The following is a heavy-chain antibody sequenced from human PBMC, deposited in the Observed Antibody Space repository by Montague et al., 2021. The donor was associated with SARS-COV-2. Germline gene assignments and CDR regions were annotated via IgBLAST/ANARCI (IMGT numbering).Heavy chain of an antibody. CDR1: GDSISNYS. Sequence: SETLSLTCSVSGDSISNYSWSCFRQSPGKGLEWIGYIYYSGSTNYNPSLTSRVTISVDTSKNQVSLKLTSVTAADTAAYYCARHLRVTTVTSHMYHYAMDVWGQGTTVTVSS. CDR3: ARHLRVTTVTSHMYHYAMDV. D-gene: IGHD4-11*01. J-gene: IGHJ6*02. CDR2: IYYSGST. V-gene: IGHV4-59*08.